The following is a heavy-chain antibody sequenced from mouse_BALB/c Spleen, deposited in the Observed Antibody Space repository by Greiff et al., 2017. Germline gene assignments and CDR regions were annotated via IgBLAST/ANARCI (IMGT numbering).Heavy chain of an antibody. D-gene: IGHD3-3*01. CDR3: ARARYLDY. Sequence: QVQLKESGPGLVAPSQSLSITCTVSGFSLTGYGVNWVRQSPGKGLEWLGMIWGDGSTDYNSALKSILSISKDNSKSQVFLKMNILQTDDTARYYVARARYLDYWGQGTTLTVSS. J-gene: IGHJ2*01. CDR2: IWGDGST. CDR1: GFSLTGYG. V-gene: IGHV2-6-7*01.